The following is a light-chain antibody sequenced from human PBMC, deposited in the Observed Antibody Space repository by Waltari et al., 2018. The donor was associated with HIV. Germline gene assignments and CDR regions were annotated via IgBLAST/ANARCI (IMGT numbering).Light chain of an antibody. CDR1: SCINVDTYR. CDR3: MIWLSSFVV. J-gene: IGLJ2*01. CDR2: YKSDSDK. Sequence: QAVLIQPSSLSASPGASTSLTCTLPSCINVDTYRLYWYQRKPGSPPQYLLRYKSDSDKQQGSGVPSRFSGTKDASANAVILLISWLQSEDEADYYCMIWLSSFVVFGGGTKLTVL. V-gene: IGLV5-45*02.